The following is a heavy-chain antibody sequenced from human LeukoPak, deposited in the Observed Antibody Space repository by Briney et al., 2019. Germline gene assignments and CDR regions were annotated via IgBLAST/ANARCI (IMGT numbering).Heavy chain of an antibody. Sequence: PSETLSLTCAVYGGSFSGYYWSWIRQPPGKGLEWIGEINNSGSTNYNPSLKSRVTISVDTSKNQFSLKLSSVTAADTAVYYCARGRGIMATIPGVNYYYYMDVWGKGTTVTVSS. CDR3: ARGRGIMATIPGVNYYYYMDV. V-gene: IGHV4-34*01. CDR2: INNSGST. J-gene: IGHJ6*03. D-gene: IGHD5-12*01. CDR1: GGSFSGYY.